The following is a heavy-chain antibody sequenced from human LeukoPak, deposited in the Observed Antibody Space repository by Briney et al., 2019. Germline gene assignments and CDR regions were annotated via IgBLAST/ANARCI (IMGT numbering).Heavy chain of an antibody. CDR2: IKQDGSEK. J-gene: IGHJ5*02. D-gene: IGHD1-26*01. CDR3: ARDGEVGVGRWFDP. CDR1: GLTFSSYW. Sequence: GGSLRLSCAASGLTFSSYWMNWVRQAPGKGLEWVANIKQDGSEKYYVDSVKGRFTISRDNAKNSLYLQMNSLRAEDTAVYYCARDGEVGVGRWFDPWGQGTLVTVSS. V-gene: IGHV3-7*01.